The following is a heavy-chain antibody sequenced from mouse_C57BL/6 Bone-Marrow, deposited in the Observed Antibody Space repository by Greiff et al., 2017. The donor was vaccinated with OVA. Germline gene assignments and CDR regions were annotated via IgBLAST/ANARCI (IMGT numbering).Heavy chain of an antibody. CDR2: ISYDGSN. CDR1: GYSITSGYY. CDR3: ASNYYGSSPYYAMDY. J-gene: IGHJ4*01. Sequence: EVQLKESGPGLVKPSQSLSLTCSVTGYSITSGYYWNWIRQFPGNKLEWMGYISYDGSNNYNPSLKNRISITRDTSKNQFFLKLNSVTTEDTATYYCASNYYGSSPYYAMDYWGQGTSVTVSS. V-gene: IGHV3-6*01. D-gene: IGHD1-1*01.